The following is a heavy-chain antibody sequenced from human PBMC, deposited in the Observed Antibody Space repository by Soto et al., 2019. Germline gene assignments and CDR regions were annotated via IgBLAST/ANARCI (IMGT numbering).Heavy chain of an antibody. CDR2: IYYSGST. Sequence: SETLSLTCTVSGGSISSRGYYWSWIRQHPGKGLEWIGYIYYSGSTYYNPSLKSRVTISVDTSKNQFSLKLSSVTAADTAVSYCARERPDGSRLDPWGQGTLVTVSS. V-gene: IGHV4-30-4*08. J-gene: IGHJ5*02. CDR1: GGSISSRGYY. CDR3: ARERPDGSRLDP. D-gene: IGHD6-13*01.